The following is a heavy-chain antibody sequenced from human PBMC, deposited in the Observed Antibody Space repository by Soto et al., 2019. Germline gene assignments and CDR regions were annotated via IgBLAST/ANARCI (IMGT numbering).Heavy chain of an antibody. D-gene: IGHD3-10*01. CDR1: GFTFSSYA. V-gene: IGHV3-30-3*01. CDR2: ISYDGSNK. J-gene: IGHJ6*02. CDR3: ARVGGAGSSPYYYYGMDV. Sequence: GGSLRLSCAASGFTFSSYAMHWVRQAPGKGLEWVAVISYDGSNKYYADSVKGRFTISRDNSKNTLYLQMNSLRAEDTAVYYCARVGGAGSSPYYYYGMDVWGQGTTVTVSS.